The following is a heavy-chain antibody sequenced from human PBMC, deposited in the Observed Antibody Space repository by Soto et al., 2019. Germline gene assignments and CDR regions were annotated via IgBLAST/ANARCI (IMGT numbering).Heavy chain of an antibody. J-gene: IGHJ4*02. V-gene: IGHV3-74*01. CDR3: AIGGLEHFDY. CDR1: GFTLGNYW. CDR2: INDYGTTI. D-gene: IGHD1-1*01. Sequence: EVQLVESGGGLVQSGGSLRLSCAASGFTLGNYWMHWVRQAPGKGLVWVSRINDYGTTINYAESVEGRFIISRDDAKSEVYLQMNNLRAEDSAVYSCAIGGLEHFDYWGQGALVTVSS.